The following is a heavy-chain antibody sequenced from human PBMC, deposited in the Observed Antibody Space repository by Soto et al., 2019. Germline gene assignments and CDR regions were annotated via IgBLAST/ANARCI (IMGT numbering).Heavy chain of an antibody. CDR3: ARGSAGSESVVDVPAIDFYSFDT. J-gene: IGHJ4*02. CDR1: GFTLSSYG. V-gene: IGHV3-33*01. D-gene: IGHD2-15*01. CDR2: IWYDGDKK. Sequence: QVQLVESGGGVVQPGRSLRLSCAASGFTLSSYGMHWVRQAPGKGLEWVAVIWYDGDKKYYADSVKVRFTISRDESKNTVYLHMSSLRGEDTGVYYCARGSAGSESVVDVPAIDFYSFDTWGQGTLVSVSS.